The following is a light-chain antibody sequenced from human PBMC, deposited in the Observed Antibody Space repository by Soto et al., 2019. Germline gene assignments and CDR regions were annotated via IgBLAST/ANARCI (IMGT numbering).Light chain of an antibody. Sequence: QSALTQPASVSGSPGQSITISCTGTSSDVGGYKYVSWYQQYPGKAPKVMIYEVSNRPSGVSNRFSGSKSGNTASLTISGLQAEDEADYYCSSYTSSSTGVFGGGTKVTVL. CDR1: SSDVGGYKY. V-gene: IGLV2-14*01. CDR3: SSYTSSSTGV. CDR2: EVS. J-gene: IGLJ3*02.